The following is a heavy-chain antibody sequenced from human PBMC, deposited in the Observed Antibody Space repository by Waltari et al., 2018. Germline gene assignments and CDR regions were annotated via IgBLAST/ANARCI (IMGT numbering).Heavy chain of an antibody. CDR3: ARFLYYYDSADAFDI. CDR1: GFTFSSYS. D-gene: IGHD3-22*01. V-gene: IGHV3-21*01. Sequence: EVQLVESGGGLVKPGGSLRLSCAASGFTFSSYSMNWVRQAPGKGLEWVSSISSSSSYIYYADSVKGRFTISRDNAKNSLYLQMNSLRAEDTAVYYCARFLYYYDSADAFDIWGQGTMVTVSS. J-gene: IGHJ3*02. CDR2: ISSSSSYI.